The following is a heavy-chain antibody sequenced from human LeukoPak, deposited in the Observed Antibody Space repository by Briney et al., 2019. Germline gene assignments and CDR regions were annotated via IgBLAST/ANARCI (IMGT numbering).Heavy chain of an antibody. Sequence: PGGSLRLSCVASGFTFSDYYMSWIRQAPGKGLEWVSYISSSGSTIYYADSVKGRFTISRDNAKNSLYLQMNSLRAEDTAVYYCARDAREQLVYNYWGQGTLVTVSS. CDR2: ISSSGSTI. V-gene: IGHV3-11*01. D-gene: IGHD6-6*01. CDR1: GFTFSDYY. J-gene: IGHJ4*02. CDR3: ARDAREQLVYNY.